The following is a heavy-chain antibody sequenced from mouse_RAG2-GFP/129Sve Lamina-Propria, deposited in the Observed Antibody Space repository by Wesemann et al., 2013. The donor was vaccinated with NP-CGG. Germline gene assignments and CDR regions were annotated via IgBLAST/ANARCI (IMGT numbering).Heavy chain of an antibody. CDR2: INPNNGGT. J-gene: IGHJ1*03. V-gene: IGHV1-18*01. D-gene: IGHD1-1*01. CDR3: ARGDPYYYGSNYWYFDV. Sequence: EVQLQQSGPELVRPGASVKIPCKASGYTFTDYNMDWVKQSHGKSLEWIGDINPNNGGTIYNQKFKGKATLTVDKSSSTAYMELRSLTSEDTAVYYCARGDPYYYGSNYWYFDVWGTGTTVTVSS. CDR1: GYTFTDYN.